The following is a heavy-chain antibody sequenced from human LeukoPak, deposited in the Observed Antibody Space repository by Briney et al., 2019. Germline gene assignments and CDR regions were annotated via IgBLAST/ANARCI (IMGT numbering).Heavy chain of an antibody. CDR2: ISTYNGNT. V-gene: IGHV1-18*01. D-gene: IGHD4-17*01. Sequence: EASVKVSCKASGDIFTSYGIRWVRQAPGEGPEWMGWISTYNGNTKYAEKFQGRVTMTTDTPTSTAYMELRSLRSDDTAVYYCARDEDYGIFVNVDYWGQGTLVTVSS. J-gene: IGHJ4*02. CDR3: ARDEDYGIFVNVDY. CDR1: GDIFTSYG.